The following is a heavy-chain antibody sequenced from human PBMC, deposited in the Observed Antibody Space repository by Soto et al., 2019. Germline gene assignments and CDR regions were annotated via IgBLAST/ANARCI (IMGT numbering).Heavy chain of an antibody. V-gene: IGHV3-13*01. CDR1: GFPFSSYY. J-gene: IGHJ4*02. D-gene: IGHD6-6*01. CDR2: IGTAGDT. Sequence: PGGSLRLSCAASGFPFSSYYMHWVRPATGKGLEWVSAIGTAGDTYYPGSVKGRFTISRENAKNSLYLQMNSLRAGDTAVYYCARGKYSSSSLLYYFDYWGQGTLVTVSS. CDR3: ARGKYSSSSLLYYFDY.